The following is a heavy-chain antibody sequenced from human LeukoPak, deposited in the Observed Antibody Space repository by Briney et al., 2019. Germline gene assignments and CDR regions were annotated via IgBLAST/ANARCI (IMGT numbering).Heavy chain of an antibody. CDR1: GGTFSSYA. J-gene: IGHJ4*02. CDR2: IIPIFDTA. Sequence: SVKVSCKASGGTFSSYAISWVRQAPGQGLEWMGGIIPIFDTANYAQKFQGRVTITTDESTSTAYMELSSLRSEDTAVYYCAREITMVRGVIIPYFDYWGQGTLVTVSS. D-gene: IGHD3-10*01. V-gene: IGHV1-69*05. CDR3: AREITMVRGVIIPYFDY.